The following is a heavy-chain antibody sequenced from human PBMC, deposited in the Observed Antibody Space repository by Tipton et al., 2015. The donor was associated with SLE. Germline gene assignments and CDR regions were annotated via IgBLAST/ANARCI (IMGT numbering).Heavy chain of an antibody. J-gene: IGHJ6*02. CDR1: GGSISSHY. Sequence: TLSLTCTVSGGSISSHYWSWIRQPPGKGLEWIGYIYYSGSTYYNPSLKNRVTISVDTSKNQFSLKLSSVTAADTAVYYCATTSGAYGMDVWGQGTTVTVSS. D-gene: IGHD3-10*01. CDR2: IYYSGST. CDR3: ATTSGAYGMDV. V-gene: IGHV4-59*04.